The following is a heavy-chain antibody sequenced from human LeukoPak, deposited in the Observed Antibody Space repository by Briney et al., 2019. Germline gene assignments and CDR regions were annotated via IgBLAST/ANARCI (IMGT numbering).Heavy chain of an antibody. CDR3: ARDLYCSGGSCRDY. V-gene: IGHV4-59*01. CDR1: GGSISSYY. D-gene: IGHD2-15*01. CDR2: IYYSGST. Sequence: PSETLSLTCTVSGGSISSYYWSWIRQPPGKGLEWIGYIYYSGSTNYNPSLKSRVTISVDTSKDQFSLKLSSVTAADTAVYYCARDLYCSGGSCRDYWGQGTLVTVSS. J-gene: IGHJ4*02.